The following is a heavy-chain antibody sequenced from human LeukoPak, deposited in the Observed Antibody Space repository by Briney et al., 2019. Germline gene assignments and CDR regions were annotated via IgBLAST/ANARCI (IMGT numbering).Heavy chain of an antibody. CDR2: INHSGST. J-gene: IGHJ3*02. CDR3: ARGQISSWYYIDAFDI. CDR1: GGSISSGGYS. Sequence: SETLSLTCAVSGGSISSGGYSWSWIRQPPGKGLEWIGEINHSGSTNYNPSLKSRVTISVDTSKNQFSLKLSSVTAADTAVYYCARGQISSWYYIDAFDIWGQGTMVTVSS. D-gene: IGHD6-13*01. V-gene: IGHV4-30-2*01.